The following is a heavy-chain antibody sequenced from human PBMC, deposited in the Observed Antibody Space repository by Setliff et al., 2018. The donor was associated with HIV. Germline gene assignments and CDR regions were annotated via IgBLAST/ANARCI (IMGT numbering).Heavy chain of an antibody. CDR3: VREVGYFDF. J-gene: IGHJ2*01. CDR1: GGSLTGYY. D-gene: IGHD1-26*01. V-gene: IGHV4-59*01. Sequence: SETLSLTCTVSGGSLTGYYWSWIRQPPGKGLEWIGYIYFNGNTNLNPPLESRLTMSVDTSKNQFSLKLNSVTAADAAVYYCVREVGYFDFWGRGTLVTVSS. CDR2: IYFNGNT.